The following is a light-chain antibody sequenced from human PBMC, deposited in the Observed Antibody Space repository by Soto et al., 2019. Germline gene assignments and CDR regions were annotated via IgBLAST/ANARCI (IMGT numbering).Light chain of an antibody. Sequence: EVVLTQSPATLSLSPGERATHSCRASQSVSTYLAWYQQKPGQAPRLLISDASNRATGIPARFSGSGSGTDFTLIISGPEPEDFAVYYCQQRSRGGTFGPGTKVDMK. V-gene: IGKV3-11*01. CDR3: QQRSRGGT. J-gene: IGKJ3*01. CDR2: DAS. CDR1: QSVSTY.